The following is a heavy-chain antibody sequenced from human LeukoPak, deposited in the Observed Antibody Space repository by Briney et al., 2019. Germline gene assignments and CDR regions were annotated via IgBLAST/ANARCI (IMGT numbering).Heavy chain of an antibody. Sequence: PSETLSLTCAVYGGSFSGYYWSWIRQPPGKGLEWIGEINHSGSTNYNPSHKSRVTVSLDTSKNHFSLELSSVTAADTAVYYCARTDSSGYHDSWGQGTLVTVSS. V-gene: IGHV4-34*01. CDR1: GGSFSGYY. J-gene: IGHJ5*01. CDR2: INHSGST. CDR3: ARTDSSGYHDS. D-gene: IGHD3-22*01.